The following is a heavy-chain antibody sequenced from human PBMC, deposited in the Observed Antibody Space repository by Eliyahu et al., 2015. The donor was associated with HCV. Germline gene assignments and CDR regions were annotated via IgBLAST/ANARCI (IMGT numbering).Heavy chain of an antibody. J-gene: IGHJ5*02. V-gene: IGHV4-59*01. CDR1: GXSISSYY. D-gene: IGHD3/OR15-3a*01. CDR3: ARMIFGEYNWFDP. CDR2: IYYSGST. Sequence: QVQLQESGPGLVKPSETLSLTCTVSGXSISSYYWSWIRQPPGKGLEWIGYIYYSGSTNYNPSLKSRVTISVDTSKNQFSLKLSSVTAADTAVYYCARMIFGEYNWFDPWGQGTLVTVSS.